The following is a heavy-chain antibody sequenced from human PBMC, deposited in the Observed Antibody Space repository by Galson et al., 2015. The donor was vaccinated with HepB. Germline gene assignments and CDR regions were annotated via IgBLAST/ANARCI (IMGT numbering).Heavy chain of an antibody. Sequence: SLRLSCAASGFTFSSYAMSWVRQAPGKGLEWVSAISGSGGSTYYADSVKGRFTISRDNSKNTLYLQMNSLRAEDTAVYYCAKPSRREILGSGWYGGMYRNYWGQGTLVTVSS. CDR3: AKPSRREILGSGWYGGMYRNY. D-gene: IGHD6-19*01. J-gene: IGHJ4*02. CDR2: ISGSGGST. CDR1: GFTFSSYA. V-gene: IGHV3-23*01.